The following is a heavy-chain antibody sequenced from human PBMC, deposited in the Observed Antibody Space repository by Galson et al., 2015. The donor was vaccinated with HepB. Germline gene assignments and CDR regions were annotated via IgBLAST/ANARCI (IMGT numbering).Heavy chain of an antibody. CDR2: ISAYNGNT. CDR3: ARDVRDFYCSGGSCYSVFDY. V-gene: IGHV1-18*01. CDR1: GYTFTSYG. Sequence: SVKVSCKASGYTFTSYGISWVRQAPGQGLEWMGWISAYNGNTNYAQKLQGRVTMTTDTSTSTAYMELRSLRSDDTAVYYCARDVRDFYCSGGSCYSVFDYWGRGSLGTVSS. J-gene: IGHJ4*02. D-gene: IGHD2-15*01.